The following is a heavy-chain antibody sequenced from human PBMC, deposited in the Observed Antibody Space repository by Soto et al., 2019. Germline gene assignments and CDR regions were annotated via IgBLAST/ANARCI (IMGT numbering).Heavy chain of an antibody. J-gene: IGHJ4*02. Sequence: PSETLSLTCAVSGGSIRSRDYYWSWIRQHPGKGLEWIGYTFYSGTTYYNPSLKSRVTISVDTSKNQFSLRLNSVTAADTAVYYCATSCLFSFVYGGQGTLVTAFS. V-gene: IGHV4-31*11. CDR2: TFYSGTT. CDR3: ATSCLFSFVY. D-gene: IGHD3-16*02. CDR1: GGSIRSRDYY.